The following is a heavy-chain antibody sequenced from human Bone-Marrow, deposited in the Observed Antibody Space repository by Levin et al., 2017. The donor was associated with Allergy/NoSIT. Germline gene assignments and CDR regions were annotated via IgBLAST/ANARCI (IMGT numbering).Heavy chain of an antibody. J-gene: IGHJ4*02. V-gene: IGHV3-30*18. Sequence: GESLKISCAASGFTFSSYGMHWVRQAPGKGLEWVAVISYDGSNKYYADSVKGRFTISRDNSKNTLYLQMNSLRAEDTAVYYCAKAFGEENFDYWGQGTLVTVSS. D-gene: IGHD3-10*01. CDR3: AKAFGEENFDY. CDR2: ISYDGSNK. CDR1: GFTFSSYG.